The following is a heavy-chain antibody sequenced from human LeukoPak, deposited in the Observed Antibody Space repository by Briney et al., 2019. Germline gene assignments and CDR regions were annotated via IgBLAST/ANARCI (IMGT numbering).Heavy chain of an antibody. D-gene: IGHD3-22*01. J-gene: IGHJ4*02. CDR3: ARGRTRYYDSSGYYFHRSKSLDY. Sequence: KASETLSLTCAVYGGSFSGYYWSWIRQPPGKGLEWIGEINHSGSTNYNPSLKSRVTISVDTSKNQFSLKLSSVTAADTAVYYCARGRTRYYDSSGYYFHRSKSLDYWGQGTLVTVSS. V-gene: IGHV4-34*01. CDR2: INHSGST. CDR1: GGSFSGYY.